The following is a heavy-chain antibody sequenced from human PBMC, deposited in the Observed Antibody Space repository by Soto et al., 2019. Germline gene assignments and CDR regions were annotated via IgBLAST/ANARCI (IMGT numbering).Heavy chain of an antibody. Sequence: EVQLLESGGGLVQPGGSLRRSCAASGFTFSAYAMSWVRQAPGKWLEWVSAISGTSPSTYYADSVQGPFSISTDSSRKTLSMQMNTLRAEDTAVYFCVTRIFGVEYWGQGTLVTVSS. CDR1: GFTFSAYA. CDR3: VTRIFGVEY. J-gene: IGHJ4*02. D-gene: IGHD3-3*01. CDR2: ISGTSPST. V-gene: IGHV3-23*01.